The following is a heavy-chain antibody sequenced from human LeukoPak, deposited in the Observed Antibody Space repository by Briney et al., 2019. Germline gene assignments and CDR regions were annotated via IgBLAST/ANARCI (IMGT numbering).Heavy chain of an antibody. CDR2: ISSSGSTI. CDR1: GSTFSSYE. J-gene: IGHJ4*02. CDR3: ARVPRWYVIDY. D-gene: IGHD4-23*01. V-gene: IGHV3-48*03. Sequence: GGSLRLSCAASGSTFSSYEMKWVRQAPGKGLEWVSYISSSGSTIYYADSVKGRFTISRDNAKNSLYLQMNSLRAEDTAVYYCARVPRWYVIDYWGQGTLVTVSS.